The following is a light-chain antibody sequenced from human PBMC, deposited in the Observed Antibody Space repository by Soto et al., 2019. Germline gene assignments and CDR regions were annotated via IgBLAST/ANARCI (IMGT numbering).Light chain of an antibody. V-gene: IGKV3-20*01. CDR2: GAS. CDR3: QQYVTPPFT. J-gene: IGKJ2*01. CDR1: ESVISDY. Sequence: EIVLTQSPGTLSLSPGEGATLSCKASESVISDYLAWYQRKPGQAPMLLIYGASNRPTGISDRFSGSGSGTDFTLTISRLEPEDFAVYYCQQYVTPPFTFGQGTKLEIK.